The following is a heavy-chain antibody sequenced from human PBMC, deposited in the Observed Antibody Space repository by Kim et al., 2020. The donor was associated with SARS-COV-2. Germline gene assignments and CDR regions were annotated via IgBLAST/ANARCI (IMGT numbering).Heavy chain of an antibody. V-gene: IGHV3-30*18. CDR3: AKDFDFRAYYYYGMDV. CDR1: GFTFSSYG. CDR2: ISYDGSNK. Sequence: GGSLRLSCAASGFTFSSYGMHWVRQAPGKGLEWVAVISYDGSNKYYADSVKGRFTISRDNSKNTLYLQMNSLRAEDTAVYYCAKDFDFRAYYYYGMDVWGRGTTVTVSS. J-gene: IGHJ6*02. D-gene: IGHD3-3*01.